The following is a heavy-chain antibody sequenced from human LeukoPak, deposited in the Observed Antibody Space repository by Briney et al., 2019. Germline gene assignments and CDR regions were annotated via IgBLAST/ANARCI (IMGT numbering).Heavy chain of an antibody. CDR2: ITWNSGYI. J-gene: IGHJ4*02. CDR1: GFNFDDYA. V-gene: IGHV3-9*01. D-gene: IGHD2-2*01. Sequence: GGSLRLSCAASGFNFDDYAMHWVRQGPGKGLEWVSGITWNSGYIGYADSVKGRFTISRDNAKNSLYLQMNSLRAEDTALYYCAKGRGYELPLDNWGQGTLVTVSS. CDR3: AKGRGYELPLDN.